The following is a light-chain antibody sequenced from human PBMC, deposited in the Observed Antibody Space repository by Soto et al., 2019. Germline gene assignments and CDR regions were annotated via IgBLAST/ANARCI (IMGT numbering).Light chain of an antibody. J-gene: IGKJ1*01. CDR2: RVS. Sequence: DVVLTQIPLSLPVTLGQPASISCRSSLSLVYSCGNPYLRWVQHRPGQPTGLLMFRVSKRFSGVKDRFGGSGAGTDFTLKISRGETEDVGVYYCMRLAHFARTFGQGTKV. V-gene: IGKV2-24*01. CDR3: MRLAHFART. CDR1: LSLVYSCGNPY.